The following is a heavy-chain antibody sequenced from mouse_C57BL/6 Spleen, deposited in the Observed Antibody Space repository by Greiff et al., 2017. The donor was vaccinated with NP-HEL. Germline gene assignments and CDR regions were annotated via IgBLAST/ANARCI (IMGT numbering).Heavy chain of an antibody. CDR2: ISDGGSYT. J-gene: IGHJ2*01. Sequence: EVKLVESGGGLVKPGGSLKLSCAASGFTFSSYAMSWVRQTPEKRLEWVATISDGGSYTYYPDNVKGRFTISRDNAKNNLYLQMSHLKSEDTAMYYCASLLYLDYWGQGTTLTVSS. CDR1: GFTFSSYA. D-gene: IGHD2-1*01. V-gene: IGHV5-4*03. CDR3: ASLLYLDY.